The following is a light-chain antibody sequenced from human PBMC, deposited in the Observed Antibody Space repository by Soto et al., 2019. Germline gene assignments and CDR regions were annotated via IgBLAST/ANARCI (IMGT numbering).Light chain of an antibody. CDR3: QKYNKAPWT. V-gene: IGKV1-27*01. CDR2: GAS. CDR1: QGIQKS. Sequence: DIEMTQSPSSLSASVGDRVTISCRVSQGIQKSVAWYQQKPGKAPKLLIYGASTLQSGVPSRFSGSGSGTDFILTISSLQPEDVATYYCQKYNKAPWTFGQGTKV. J-gene: IGKJ1*01.